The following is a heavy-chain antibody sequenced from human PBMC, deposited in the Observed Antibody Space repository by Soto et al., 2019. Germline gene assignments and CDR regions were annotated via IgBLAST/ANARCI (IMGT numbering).Heavy chain of an antibody. CDR2: INHSGST. Sequence: PSETLSLTCAVYGGSFSGYYWSWIRQPPGKGLEWIGEINHSGSTNYNPSLKSRVTISVDTSKNQFSLKLSSVTAADTAVYYCARGRFWSGPSHGYFDYWGQGTLVTVSS. CDR3: ARGRFWSGPSHGYFDY. V-gene: IGHV4-34*01. CDR1: GGSFSGYY. J-gene: IGHJ4*02. D-gene: IGHD3-3*01.